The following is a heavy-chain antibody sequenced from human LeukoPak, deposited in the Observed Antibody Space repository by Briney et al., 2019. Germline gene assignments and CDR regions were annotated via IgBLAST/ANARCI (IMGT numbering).Heavy chain of an antibody. CDR3: ARSSGGVPSADY. Sequence: GGSLRLSCAASGFTFSSYEMNWVRQAPGKGLEWVSHISSSTSTRYYADSVKGRFTISRDNAKNSLYLQMNRVRAEDTGVYYCARSSGGVPSADYWGQGTLVTVSS. CDR2: ISSSTSTR. V-gene: IGHV3-48*03. CDR1: GFTFSSYE. D-gene: IGHD3-16*01. J-gene: IGHJ4*02.